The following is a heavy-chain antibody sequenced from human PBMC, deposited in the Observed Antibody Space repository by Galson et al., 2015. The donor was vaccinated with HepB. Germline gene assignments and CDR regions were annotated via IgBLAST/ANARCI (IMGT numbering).Heavy chain of an antibody. CDR1: GFTFSSYE. CDR3: ARGASGGWFHYYGMDV. Sequence: SLRLSCAASGFTFSSYEMNWVRQAPGKGLEWVSYISSSGSSIYYADSVKGRFTISRDNAKNSLYLQMNSLRAEDTAVYYCARGASGGWFHYYGMDVWGQGTTVTVSS. J-gene: IGHJ6*02. V-gene: IGHV3-48*03. D-gene: IGHD6-19*01. CDR2: ISSSGSSI.